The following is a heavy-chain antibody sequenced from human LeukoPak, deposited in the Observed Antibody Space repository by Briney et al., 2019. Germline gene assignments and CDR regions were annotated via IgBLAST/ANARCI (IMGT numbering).Heavy chain of an antibody. V-gene: IGHV1-46*01. CDR2: INPSGGST. D-gene: IGHD6-6*01. CDR1: GYTFTSYY. Sequence: ASVKVSCKASGYTFTSYYMHWVRQAPGQGLEWMGIINPSGGSTSYAQKFQGRVTMTRETSTSTVYMELSSLRSEDTAVYYCAREVNPSVYSSPFYSYWGQGTLVTVSS. J-gene: IGHJ4*02. CDR3: AREVNPSVYSSPFYSY.